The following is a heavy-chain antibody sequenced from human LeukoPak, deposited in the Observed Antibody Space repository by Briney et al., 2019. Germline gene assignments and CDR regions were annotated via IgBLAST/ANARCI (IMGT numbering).Heavy chain of an antibody. Sequence: PGRSLRLSCAASGFTFSSYGMHWVRPAPGKGLEWVAVISYDGSNKYYADSVKGRVTISRENSKNTLYLQKNSLRAEDTAVYYCARDRSSTLIYYWGQGTLVTVSS. D-gene: IGHD2-2*01. J-gene: IGHJ4*02. CDR3: ARDRSSTLIYY. CDR1: GFTFSSYG. CDR2: ISYDGSNK. V-gene: IGHV3-30*03.